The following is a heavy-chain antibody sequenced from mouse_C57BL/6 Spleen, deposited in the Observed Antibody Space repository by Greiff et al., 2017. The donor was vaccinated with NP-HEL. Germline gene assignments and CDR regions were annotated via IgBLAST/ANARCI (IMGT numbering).Heavy chain of an antibody. V-gene: IGHV5-4*01. Sequence: EVQRVESGGGLVKPGGSLKLSCAASGFTFSSYAMSWVRQTPEKRLEWVATISAGGSYTYYPDNVKGRFTISRDNAKNNLYLQMSHLKSEDTAMYYCARDTGSSSAWFAYWGQGTLVTVSA. CDR3: ARDTGSSSAWFAY. J-gene: IGHJ3*01. CDR2: ISAGGSYT. CDR1: GFTFSSYA. D-gene: IGHD1-1*01.